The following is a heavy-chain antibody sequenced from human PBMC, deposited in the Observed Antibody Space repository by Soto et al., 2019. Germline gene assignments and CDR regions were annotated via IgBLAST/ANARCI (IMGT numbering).Heavy chain of an antibody. D-gene: IGHD2-15*01. Sequence: GGSLRLSCAASGFTFSSYSMNWVRQAPGKGLEYVSAISSNGGSTYYANSVKGRFTISRDNSKNTLYLQMGGLRSEDTAVYYCARDLGGWPDYWGQGTLVTVSS. V-gene: IGHV3-64*01. CDR2: ISSNGGST. J-gene: IGHJ4*02. CDR1: GFTFSSYS. CDR3: ARDLGGWPDY.